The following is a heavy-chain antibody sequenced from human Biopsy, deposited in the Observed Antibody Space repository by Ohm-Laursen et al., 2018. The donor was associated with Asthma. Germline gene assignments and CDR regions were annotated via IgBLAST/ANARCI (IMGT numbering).Heavy chain of an antibody. CDR3: VRGSSSWHHGPFHYYYGLDV. D-gene: IGHD6-13*01. J-gene: IGHJ6*02. Sequence: SETLSLTCSLSSGSGGYMRSGNYYWGWIRQPPGKGLEWIGSIYYSGTTYYNPSLESLVTVSADTSKNQFSLKLTSVAAADTAVYYCVRGSSSWHHGPFHYYYGLDVWGQGTTATVSS. CDR1: SGSGGYMRSGNYY. CDR2: IYYSGTT. V-gene: IGHV4-39*01.